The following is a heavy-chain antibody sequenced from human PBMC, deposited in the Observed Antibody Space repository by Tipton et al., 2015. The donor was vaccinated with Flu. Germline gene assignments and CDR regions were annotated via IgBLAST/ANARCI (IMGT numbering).Heavy chain of an antibody. J-gene: IGHJ4*02. D-gene: IGHD2-15*01. CDR3: VRRDCSPSSCYTSF. CDR2: IYPVDSET. V-gene: IGHV5-51*01. Sequence: QLVQSGAEVKKPGESLKISCKTSGYSFSSYWIGWVRQKPGQGLEWMGVIYPVDSETTYSPSFQGQISISVDKSISTAYLQWNSLRASDTAMYYCVRRDCSPSSCYTSFWGQGTQVTVSS. CDR1: GYSFSSYW.